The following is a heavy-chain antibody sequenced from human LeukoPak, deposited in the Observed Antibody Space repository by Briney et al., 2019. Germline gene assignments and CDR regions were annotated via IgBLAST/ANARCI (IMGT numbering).Heavy chain of an antibody. D-gene: IGHD3-22*01. J-gene: IGHJ4*02. CDR3: ASHYYDSSGYLRRDY. V-gene: IGHV4-34*01. CDR1: GGSFSGYY. CDR2: INHSGST. Sequence: SETLSLTCAVYGGSFSGYYWSWIRQPPGKGLEWIGEINHSGSTNYNPSLKSRVTISVDKSKNQFSLKLSSVTAADTAVYYCASHYYDSSGYLRRDYWGQGTPVTVSS.